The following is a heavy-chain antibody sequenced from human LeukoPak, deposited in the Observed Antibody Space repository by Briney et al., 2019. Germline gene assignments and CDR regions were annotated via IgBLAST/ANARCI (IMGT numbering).Heavy chain of an antibody. CDR2: ISGSSSYI. Sequence: GGSLRLSCAASGFTFSSYWMSWVRQAPGKGLEWVSYISGSSSYIYYADSVKGRFTISRDNAKNSLYLQMNSLRAEDTAVYYCARDPDSSGYYDFWGQGTLVTVSS. J-gene: IGHJ4*02. V-gene: IGHV3-21*05. CDR1: GFTFSSYW. D-gene: IGHD3-22*01. CDR3: ARDPDSSGYYDF.